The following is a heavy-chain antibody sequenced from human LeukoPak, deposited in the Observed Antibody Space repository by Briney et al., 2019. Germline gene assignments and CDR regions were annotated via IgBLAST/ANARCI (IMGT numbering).Heavy chain of an antibody. D-gene: IGHD3-10*01. CDR2: ISSSSSYI. CDR3: ARDPDYYGSGSYYRGIDY. Sequence: GGSLRLSCAASGFTFSSYSMNWVRQAPEKGLEWVSSISSSSSYIYYADSVKGRFTISRDNAKNSLYLQMNSLRAEDTAVYYCARDPDYYGSGSYYRGIDYWGQGTLVTVSS. J-gene: IGHJ4*02. V-gene: IGHV3-21*01. CDR1: GFTFSSYS.